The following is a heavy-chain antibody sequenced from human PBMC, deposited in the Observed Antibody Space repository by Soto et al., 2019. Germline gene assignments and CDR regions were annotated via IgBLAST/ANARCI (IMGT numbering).Heavy chain of an antibody. V-gene: IGHV4-34*01. CDR1: GGSLSGYS. CDR3: ARSDYYDILTGPKVGVWAFDI. D-gene: IGHD3-9*01. CDR2: INHSGST. J-gene: IGHJ3*02. Sequence: SETLSLTCAVYGGSLSGYSWSWILQPPGKGLEWIGEINHSGSTNYNPSLKSRVTISVVTSKSQFSLKLSSVTAADTAVYYCARSDYYDILTGPKVGVWAFDIWGQGTMVTVS.